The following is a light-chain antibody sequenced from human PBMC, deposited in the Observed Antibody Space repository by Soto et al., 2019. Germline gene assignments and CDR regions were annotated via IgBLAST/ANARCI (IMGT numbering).Light chain of an antibody. CDR2: RNN. Sequence: QSVLTQPPSASGTPGQGVTISCSGSSSNIGSNTVNWYQQLPGTAPKLLISRNNERPSGVPDRFSGSKSGTSASLAISGLQSEDEADYYCAAWDDSMNGYVFGTGTKVTVL. CDR1: SSNIGSNT. CDR3: AAWDDSMNGYV. J-gene: IGLJ1*01. V-gene: IGLV1-44*01.